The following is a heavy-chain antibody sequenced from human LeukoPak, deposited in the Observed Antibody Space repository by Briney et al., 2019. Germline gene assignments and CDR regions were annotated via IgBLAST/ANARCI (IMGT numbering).Heavy chain of an antibody. CDR1: GFTVSSNY. Sequence: GGSLRLSCAASGFTVSSNYMSWVRQAPGKGLEWVSVIYSGGSTYYADSVKGRFTISRDNSKNTLYLQMNSPRAEDTAVYYCARVPIAVAGTYYYYGMDVWGQGTTVTVSS. V-gene: IGHV3-53*01. J-gene: IGHJ6*02. D-gene: IGHD6-19*01. CDR3: ARVPIAVAGTYYYYGMDV. CDR2: IYSGGST.